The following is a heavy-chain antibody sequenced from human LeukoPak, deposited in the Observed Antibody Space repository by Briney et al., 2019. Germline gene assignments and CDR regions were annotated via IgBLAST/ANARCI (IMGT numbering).Heavy chain of an antibody. CDR2: INSGGTTT. Sequence: GGSLGLSCAACGFAFSTYTMNWARQAPGKGLEWVASINSGGTTTHYADSVKGRFTISRDNAQNVLYLQMNGLRVDDAAVYYCLRGDSRDFWGQGTLVTVSP. CDR1: GFAFSTYT. CDR3: LRGDSRDF. J-gene: IGHJ4*02. D-gene: IGHD3-22*01. V-gene: IGHV3-21*06.